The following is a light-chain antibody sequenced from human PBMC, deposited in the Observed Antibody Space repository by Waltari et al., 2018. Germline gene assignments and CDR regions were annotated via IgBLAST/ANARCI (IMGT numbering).Light chain of an antibody. V-gene: IGLV3-25*03. CDR3: QSGDNSGTNRVL. J-gene: IGLJ2*01. CDR2: KDR. CDR1: ALPKQY. Sequence: SYELTQPPSVSVSPGQTARITCSGDALPKQYVYWYQQKSGQAPILVIYKDRERPSGIPERFSGSSSGTTVTLTISGVQAEDEADYHCQSGDNSGTNRVLFGGGTKLTVL.